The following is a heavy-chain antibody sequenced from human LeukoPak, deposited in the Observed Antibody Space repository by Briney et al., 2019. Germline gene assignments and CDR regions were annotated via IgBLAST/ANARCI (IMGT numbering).Heavy chain of an antibody. Sequence: ASVTVSCMTSGYSFTDYYIHWVRQAPGKGFAWLGWINPNSGGTNYAQMFQESVSMTRDTSINTAYMELSSLRLDDTAVYYCARGVAPAGRRLDPWGQGTLITVSS. CDR3: ARGVAPAGRRLDP. CDR2: INPNSGGT. V-gene: IGHV1-2*02. CDR1: GYSFTDYY. D-gene: IGHD2-15*01. J-gene: IGHJ5*02.